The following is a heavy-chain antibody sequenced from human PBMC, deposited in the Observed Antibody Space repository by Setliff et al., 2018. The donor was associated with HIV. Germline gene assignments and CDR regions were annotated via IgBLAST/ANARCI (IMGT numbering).Heavy chain of an antibody. CDR3: TTGPYNGYSD. Sequence: GGSLRLSCAASGFNFSSHTMNWIRQAPGKGLEWVSSISSTGTYIYYADSMKGRFTISRDNAKNSLYLQMNSLRADDTAVYYCTTGPYNGYSDWGHGTAVTVSS. J-gene: IGHJ4*01. CDR1: GFNFSSHT. D-gene: IGHD5-12*01. CDR2: ISSTGTYI. V-gene: IGHV3-21*01.